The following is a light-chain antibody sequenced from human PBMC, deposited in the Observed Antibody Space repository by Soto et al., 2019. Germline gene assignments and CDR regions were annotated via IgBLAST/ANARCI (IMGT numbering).Light chain of an antibody. CDR1: QSVSSSY. CDR2: GAS. J-gene: IGKJ5*01. CDR3: QQYGSSPPN. V-gene: IGKV3-20*01. Sequence: EIVLTQSPGTLSLSPGERATLSCRASQSVSSSYLAWYQQKPGQAPRLLIYGASSRATGIPDRFSGSGSGTDLTLTISRLEPEDFAVYYCQQYGSSPPNFGQGTRLEIK.